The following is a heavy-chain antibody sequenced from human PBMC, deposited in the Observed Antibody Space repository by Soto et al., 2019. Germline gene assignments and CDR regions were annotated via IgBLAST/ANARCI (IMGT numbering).Heavy chain of an antibody. Sequence: GSLRLSCAASGFTFSNAWMSWVRQAPGKGLEWVGRIKSKTDGGTTDYAAPVKGRFTISGDDSKNTLYLQMNSLKTEDTAVYYCTSYYDFWSGYPSRYYYYMDVWGKGTTVTVSS. V-gene: IGHV3-15*01. CDR2: IKSKTDGGTT. J-gene: IGHJ6*03. CDR3: TSYYDFWSGYPSRYYYYMDV. D-gene: IGHD3-3*01. CDR1: GFTFSNAW.